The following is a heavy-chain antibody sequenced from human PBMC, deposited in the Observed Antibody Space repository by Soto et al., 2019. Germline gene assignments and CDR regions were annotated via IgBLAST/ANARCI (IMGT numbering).Heavy chain of an antibody. V-gene: IGHV1-18*01. CDR3: ARDFLPYYDLWSGYYTHWYDYYGMDV. J-gene: IGHJ6*02. CDR1: GYTFTSYG. CDR2: ISAYNGNT. Sequence: SVKVSCKASGYTFTSYGISWVRQAPGQGLEWMGWISAYNGNTNYAQKLQGRVTMTTDTSTSTAYMELRSLRSDDTAVYYCARDFLPYYDLWSGYYTHWYDYYGMDVWGQGTTVTVSS. D-gene: IGHD3-3*01.